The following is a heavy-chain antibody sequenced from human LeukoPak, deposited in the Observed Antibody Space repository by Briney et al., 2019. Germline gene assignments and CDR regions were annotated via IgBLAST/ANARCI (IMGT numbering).Heavy chain of an antibody. CDR3: AKDALPRIAAAGTVY. V-gene: IGHV3-23*01. J-gene: IGHJ4*02. CDR2: ISGSGLYT. D-gene: IGHD6-13*01. CDR1: GFTFSSYG. Sequence: GGTLRLSCAASGFTFSSYGMSWVRQAPGKGLEWVSAISGSGLYTYYADSVKGRFTISRDNSKSTLYLQMDSLRAEDTALYYCAKDALPRIAAAGTVYWGQGTLVTVSS.